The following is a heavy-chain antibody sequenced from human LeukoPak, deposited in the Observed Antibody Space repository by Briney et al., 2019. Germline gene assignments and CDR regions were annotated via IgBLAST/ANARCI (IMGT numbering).Heavy chain of an antibody. Sequence: ETLSLTCTVSGGSISSYYWSWIRQPPGKGLEWIGIIYPGDSDTRYSPSFQGQVTISADKSVSTAYLQWSSLKASDTAMYYCARHGGARKSSSYTYYYYYCMDVWGKGTTVTVSS. CDR3: ARHGGARKSSSYTYYYYYCMDV. CDR1: GGSISSYY. J-gene: IGHJ6*03. D-gene: IGHD2-2*02. V-gene: IGHV5-51*01. CDR2: IYPGDSDT.